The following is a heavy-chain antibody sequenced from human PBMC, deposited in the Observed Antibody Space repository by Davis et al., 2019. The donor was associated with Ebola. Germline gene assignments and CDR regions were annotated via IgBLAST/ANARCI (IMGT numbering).Heavy chain of an antibody. D-gene: IGHD6-19*01. Sequence: PGGSLRLSCTVSGGSINNYFWNWIRQPPGKGLEWIGCIFSGGSTSYNPSIKSRVTMSVDTSKNQLSLNLNSVTAADTAVYFCARGGYSSGWHVEYFQHWGQGTLVTVSS. V-gene: IGHV4-4*08. CDR1: GGSINNYF. CDR2: IFSGGST. CDR3: ARGGYSSGWHVEYFQH. J-gene: IGHJ1*01.